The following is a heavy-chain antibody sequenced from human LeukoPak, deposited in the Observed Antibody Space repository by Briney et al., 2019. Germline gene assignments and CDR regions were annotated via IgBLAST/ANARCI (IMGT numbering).Heavy chain of an antibody. Sequence: GSSVKVSCKASGGTFSSYAISWVRQAPGQGLEWMGGVIPIFGTANYAQKFQGRVTMTRDTSTSTVYMELSSLRSEDTAVYYCARDQGIAVVVSPSIWGQGTLVTVSS. V-gene: IGHV1-69*05. J-gene: IGHJ4*02. D-gene: IGHD6-19*01. CDR3: ARDQGIAVVVSPSI. CDR2: VIPIFGTA. CDR1: GGTFSSYA.